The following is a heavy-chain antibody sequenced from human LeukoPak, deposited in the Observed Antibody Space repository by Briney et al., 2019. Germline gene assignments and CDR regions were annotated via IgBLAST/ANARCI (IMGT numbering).Heavy chain of an antibody. CDR3: ARGRGSSWYYFDY. Sequence: SETLSLTCTVSGGSFSTSYWSWIRQFPGKGLEWIGYIYYSGSTNYNPSLKGRVTMSVDTSKNQFSLKLSSVTAADTAVYYCARGRGSSWYYFDYWGQGTLVTVSS. CDR2: IYYSGST. J-gene: IGHJ4*02. V-gene: IGHV4-59*12. CDR1: GGSFSTSY. D-gene: IGHD6-13*01.